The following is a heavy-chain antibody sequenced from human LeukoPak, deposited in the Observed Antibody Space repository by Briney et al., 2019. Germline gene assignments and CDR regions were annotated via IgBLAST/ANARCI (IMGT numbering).Heavy chain of an antibody. CDR1: AATFSSYA. CDR3: ARDRGCSSTSCYAPNFDY. CDR2: IIPIFGTA. J-gene: IGHJ4*02. Sequence: GASVKVSCKASAATFSSYAISWVRQPPGQGLELMGGIIPIFGTANYAQKFQGRVTITADESTSTAYMELSSLRSEDTAVYYCARDRGCSSTSCYAPNFDYWGQGTLVTVSS. V-gene: IGHV1-69*13. D-gene: IGHD2-2*01.